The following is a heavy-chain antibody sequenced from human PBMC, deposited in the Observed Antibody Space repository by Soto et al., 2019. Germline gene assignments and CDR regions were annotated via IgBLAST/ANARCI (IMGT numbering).Heavy chain of an antibody. D-gene: IGHD6-19*01. V-gene: IGHV2-5*01. CDR1: GFSLSTNGVR. Sequence: SGPTLVNPTQTLTLTCTFSGFSLSTNGVRVGWIRQPPGMALEWLAIISWNDEKHYSPSLKNRLTITKDTSKNQVVLTMTNMDPVDTATYYCAHRRVWSSDWYDWFEPWGQGMLVTVSS. CDR3: AHRRVWSSDWYDWFEP. J-gene: IGHJ5*02. CDR2: ISWNDEK.